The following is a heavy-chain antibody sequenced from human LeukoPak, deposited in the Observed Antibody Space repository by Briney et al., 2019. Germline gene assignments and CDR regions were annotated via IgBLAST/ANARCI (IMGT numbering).Heavy chain of an antibody. CDR2: INPSGGST. CDR1: GYTFTSYY. CDR3: ARDDSNYIFGDY. Sequence: ASVKVSCKASGYTFTSYYMHWVRQAPGQGLEWMRIINPSGGSTSYAQKFQGRVTMTRDTSTSTVYMELSSLRSEDTAVYYCARDDSNYIFGDYWGQGTLVTVSS. D-gene: IGHD4-11*01. J-gene: IGHJ4*02. V-gene: IGHV1-46*01.